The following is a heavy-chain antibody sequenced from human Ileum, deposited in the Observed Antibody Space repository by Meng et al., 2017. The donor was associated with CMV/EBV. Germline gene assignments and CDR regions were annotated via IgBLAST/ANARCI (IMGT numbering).Heavy chain of an antibody. D-gene: IGHD4-17*01. Sequence: QVHLQGPGPGLVKTPETLSLTCAVSGGSISTSYWTWVRQPAGKGLEWIGRINAGGSTNDNPSLKSRVTMSVDTSKNQFSLKVTSVTAADTAVYYCAREENTVNQFEYWGQGTLVTVSS. CDR2: INAGGST. CDR3: AREENTVNQFEY. CDR1: GGSISTSY. J-gene: IGHJ4*02. V-gene: IGHV4-4*07.